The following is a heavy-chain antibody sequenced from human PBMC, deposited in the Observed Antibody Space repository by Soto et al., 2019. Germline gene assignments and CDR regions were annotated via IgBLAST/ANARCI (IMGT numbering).Heavy chain of an antibody. CDR3: ARDLFSGVVTAILSY. CDR2: ISYDGSNK. J-gene: IGHJ4*02. Sequence: QVQLVESGGGVVQPGRSLRLSCAASGFTFSSYAMHWVRQAPGKGLEWVAVISYDGSNKYYADSVKGRFTISRDNSKNTLYLQMNSLRAEYTAVYYCARDLFSGVVTAILSYWGQGTLVTVSS. CDR1: GFTFSSYA. D-gene: IGHD2-21*02. V-gene: IGHV3-30-3*01.